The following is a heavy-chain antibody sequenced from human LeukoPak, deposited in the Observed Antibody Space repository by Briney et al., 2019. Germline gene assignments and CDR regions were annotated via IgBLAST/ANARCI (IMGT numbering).Heavy chain of an antibody. CDR2: IWYDGSNK. J-gene: IGHJ3*02. V-gene: IGHV3-33*01. CDR1: GFTFSSYG. CDR3: VTVDRDAFDI. Sequence: GGSLRLSCAASGFTFSSYGMHWVRQAPGRGLEWVAVIWYDGSNKYYADSVKGRFTISRDNSKNTLYLQMNSPRAEDTAVYYCVTVDRDAFDIWGQGTMVTVSS.